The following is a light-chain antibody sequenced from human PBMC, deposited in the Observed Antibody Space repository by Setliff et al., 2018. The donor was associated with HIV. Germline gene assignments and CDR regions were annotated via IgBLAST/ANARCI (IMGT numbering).Light chain of an antibody. CDR3: SSYTSISALDV. V-gene: IGLV2-14*03. J-gene: IGLJ1*01. Sequence: ALTQPASVSGSPGQSITISCTGTSSDVGGYNYVSWYQQHPGKAPKLMIYDVSYRPSGVSDRFSGSKSGNTASLTISRLQAEDEADYYCSSYTSISALDVFGTGTKVTVL. CDR2: DVS. CDR1: SSDVGGYNY.